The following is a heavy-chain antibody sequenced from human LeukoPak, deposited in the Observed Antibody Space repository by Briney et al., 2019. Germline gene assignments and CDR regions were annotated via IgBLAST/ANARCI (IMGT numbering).Heavy chain of an antibody. J-gene: IGHJ4*02. CDR2: IYTSGTI. CDR3: ARTFDY. Sequence: SETLSLTCAVYGGSFSGYYWSWIRQPAGKGLEWIGHIYTSGTINYNPSLKSRVTISVDTSKNQFSLKLSSVTAADTAVYYCARTFDYWGQGTLATVSS. V-gene: IGHV4-59*10. CDR1: GGSFSGYY.